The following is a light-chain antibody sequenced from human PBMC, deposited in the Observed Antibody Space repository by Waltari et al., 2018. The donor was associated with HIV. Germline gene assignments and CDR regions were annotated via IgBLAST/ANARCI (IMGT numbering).Light chain of an antibody. J-gene: IGLJ2*01. CDR2: EVT. CDR3: SSFANRDGFYVL. Sequence: QSALTQPPSASGSPGQSVTLSCTGTTSDIGTYDSVSWYQQHPGKAPKLVISEVTKRPSGVSDRFSGSKSGNTAFLTVSGLQAEDEADYYCSSFANRDGFYVLFGGGTRLTVL. V-gene: IGLV2-8*01. CDR1: TSDIGTYDS.